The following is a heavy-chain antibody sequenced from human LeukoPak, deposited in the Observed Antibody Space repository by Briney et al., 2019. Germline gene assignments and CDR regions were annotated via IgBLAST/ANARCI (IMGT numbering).Heavy chain of an antibody. J-gene: IGHJ4*02. CDR2: ISTSSSTI. V-gene: IGHV3-48*04. CDR1: GFTFSTYS. D-gene: IGHD3-10*01. Sequence: GGSLRLSCAASGFTFSTYSMNWVRQAPGKGPEWVSYISTSSSTIYYADSMKGRFTISRDNAKNSLYLQMNSLRAEDTAVYYCARDQYYGSGTYYNSSKGYFDYWGQGTLVTVSS. CDR3: ARDQYYGSGTYYNSSKGYFDY.